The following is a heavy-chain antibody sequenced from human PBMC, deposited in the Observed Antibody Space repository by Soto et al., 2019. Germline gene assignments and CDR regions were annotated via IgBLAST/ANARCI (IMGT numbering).Heavy chain of an antibody. V-gene: IGHV1-69*13. J-gene: IGHJ4*02. CDR2: IIPMFGTA. D-gene: IGHD3-22*01. CDR3: ARQFDYESSGYYYPY. Sequence: ASVKVPCKASGGTFNRYAISWVRQAPGQGLEWMGGIIPMFGTANYAQKFQGRVTITAVESTSTAYMELSSLRSEDTAVYYCARQFDYESSGYYYPYWGQGTPVTVSS. CDR1: GGTFNRYA.